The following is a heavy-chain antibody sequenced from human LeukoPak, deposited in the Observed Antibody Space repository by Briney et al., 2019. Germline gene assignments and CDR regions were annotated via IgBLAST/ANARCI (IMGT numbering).Heavy chain of an antibody. CDR1: GGSISSYY. J-gene: IGHJ5*02. Sequence: PSETLSLTCTVSGGSISSYYWSWIRQPAGKGLEWIGRIYTSGSTNYNPSLKSRVTMSVDTSKNQFSLKLSSVTAADTAVYYCAKSQTDGSWQRFDPWGQGTLVTVSS. CDR2: IYTSGST. V-gene: IGHV4-4*07. D-gene: IGHD1-14*01. CDR3: AKSQTDGSWQRFDP.